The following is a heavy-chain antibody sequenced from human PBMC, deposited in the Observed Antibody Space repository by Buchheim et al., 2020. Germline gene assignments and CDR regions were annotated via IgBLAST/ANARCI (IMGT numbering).Heavy chain of an antibody. J-gene: IGHJ4*02. CDR3: ARAAYGGGDLSI. V-gene: IGHV4-59*08. CDR1: GGSISSYY. CDR2: IYYSGST. D-gene: IGHD2-21*02. Sequence: QVQLQESGPGLVKPSETLSLTCTVSGGSISSYYWSWIRQPPGKGLEWIGYIYYSGSTYYNPSLKSRVTISVDTSKNQFSLKLSSVTAADTAVYYCARAAYGGGDLSIWGQGTL.